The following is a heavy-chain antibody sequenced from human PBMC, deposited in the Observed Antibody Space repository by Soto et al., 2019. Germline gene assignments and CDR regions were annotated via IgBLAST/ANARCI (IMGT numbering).Heavy chain of an antibody. J-gene: IGHJ4*01. V-gene: IGHV4-30-4*01. CDR3: ARYRAHLYESRGRIDY. CDR2: IDYSGRA. Sequence: QVQLQESGPGLVKPSQTLSLTCNVSGGSISSGDQYWTCIRQPPGKDLEWIGYIDYSGRAFYNPSLKSRLIIALDTSMNQVSLMFTSVTAADTAVYYCARYRAHLYESRGRIDYCGRRILVTVSS. D-gene: IGHD3-22*01. CDR1: GGSISSGDQY.